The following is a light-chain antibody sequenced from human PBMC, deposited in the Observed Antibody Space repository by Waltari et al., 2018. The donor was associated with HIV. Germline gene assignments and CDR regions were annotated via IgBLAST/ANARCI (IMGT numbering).Light chain of an antibody. CDR1: SSDIGGYNY. CDR3: SSYAGSNSWV. Sequence: QSALTQPPSASGSPGRSVTISCTGTSSDIGGYNYVSWYQQYPGKAPKVMIHEVNKRPSGVPDRFSGSKSGNTASLTVSGLQAEDEAYYYCSSYAGSNSWVFGGGTKLTVL. CDR2: EVN. V-gene: IGLV2-8*01. J-gene: IGLJ3*02.